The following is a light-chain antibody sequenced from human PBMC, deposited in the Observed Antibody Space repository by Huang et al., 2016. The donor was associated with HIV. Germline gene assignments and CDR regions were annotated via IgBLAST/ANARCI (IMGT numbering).Light chain of an antibody. CDR3: QQSRT. Sequence: EIVMTQSPGTLSLSPGERATLSCRASQSVTPRLLIYDTSRRASGIPDRFRGRGSGTDVTLTISRLEPEDFAVYYCQQSRTFGGGTKVEIK. CDR1: QSV. J-gene: IGKJ4*01. CDR2: DTS. V-gene: IGKV3-20*01.